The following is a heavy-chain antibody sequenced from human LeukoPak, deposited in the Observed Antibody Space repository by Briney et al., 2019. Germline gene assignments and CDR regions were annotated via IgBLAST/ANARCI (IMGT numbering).Heavy chain of an antibody. V-gene: IGHV3-30*02. CDR2: IRYDGSNK. CDR1: GFTFSSYG. Sequence: GGSLRLSCAASGFTFSSYGMHWVRQAPGKGLEWVAFIRYDGSNKYYADSVKGRFTISRDNSKNTLYLQMNSLRAEDTAVYYCAKDTGYYDSSGYYSDHWGQGTLVTVSS. CDR3: AKDTGYYDSSGYYSDH. D-gene: IGHD3-22*01. J-gene: IGHJ4*02.